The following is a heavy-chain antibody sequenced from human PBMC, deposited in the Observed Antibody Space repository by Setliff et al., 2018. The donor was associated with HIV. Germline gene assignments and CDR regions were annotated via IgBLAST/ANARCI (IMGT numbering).Heavy chain of an antibody. CDR1: GYSISSDYY. CDR3: AKEGGLYFGMLIHDAIDL. D-gene: IGHD3-3*01. V-gene: IGHV4-38-2*02. Sequence: NPSETLSLTCTVSGYSISSDYYWGWIRQPPGKGLEWIGNIYHSGSTYYNPSLKSRVTISVDTSKNQFSLKLSSVTAADTAAYYCAKEGGLYFGMLIHDAIDLWGQGTMVTVSS. CDR2: IYHSGST. J-gene: IGHJ3*01.